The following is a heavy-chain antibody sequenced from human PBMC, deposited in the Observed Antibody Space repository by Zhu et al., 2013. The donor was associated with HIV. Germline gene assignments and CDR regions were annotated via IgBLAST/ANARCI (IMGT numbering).Heavy chain of an antibody. D-gene: IGHD2-2*01. J-gene: IGHJ6*03. CDR1: GYTLNNYG. Sequence: QVQLVQPGAEVKKSGASVKVSCKASGYTLNNYGISWVRQAPGQGLDWVGWISTYYGNTNYAQRLQGRLTMTTDTSTNTAYMELRSLRSDDTAVYYCIRGPGYCSSTSCSDYYYSMDVWGKGTTVTVSS. CDR2: ISTYYGNT. V-gene: IGHV1-18*01. CDR3: IRGPGYCSSTSCSDYYYSMDV.